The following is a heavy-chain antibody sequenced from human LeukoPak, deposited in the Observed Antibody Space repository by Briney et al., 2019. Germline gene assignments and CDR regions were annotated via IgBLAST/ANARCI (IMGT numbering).Heavy chain of an antibody. CDR3: ARASRRKDYDFWSGYWLGMDV. CDR1: GCSISSYY. Sequence: PSETLSLTCTVSGCSISSYYWSWIRQPPGKGLEWIGYIYYSGSTNYNPSLKSRVTISVDTSKNQFSLKLSSVTAADTAVYYCARASRRKDYDFWSGYWLGMDVWGQGTTVTVSS. J-gene: IGHJ6*02. D-gene: IGHD3-3*01. CDR2: IYYSGST. V-gene: IGHV4-59*01.